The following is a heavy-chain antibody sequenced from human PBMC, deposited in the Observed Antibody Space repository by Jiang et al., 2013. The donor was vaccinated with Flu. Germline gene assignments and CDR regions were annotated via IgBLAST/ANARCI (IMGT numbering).Heavy chain of an antibody. CDR3: AKFAVTGTGHFDY. V-gene: IGHV3-23*04. CDR1: GFTFSGYA. CDR2: INVTPTNI. J-gene: IGHJ4*02. Sequence: VQLVESGGGLVQPGGSLRLSCAASGFTFSGYAMSWVRQAPGKGLEWISSINVTPTNIAYADSVKGRFSIFRDNSKNTLFLQMNSLRAEDTATYYCAKFAVTGTGHFDYWGQGTLVAVSS. D-gene: IGHD6-19*01.